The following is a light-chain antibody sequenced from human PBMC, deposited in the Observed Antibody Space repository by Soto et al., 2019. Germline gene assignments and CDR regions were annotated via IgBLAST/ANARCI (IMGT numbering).Light chain of an antibody. CDR2: GAS. Sequence: EIVVTQFPGILSLSPGERATLSCRASQSVTSGSLAWYQQKVGRAPRLLIYGASNRATGIPDRFSGSGSGTDFTLTITRLEPEDFAVYYCQQYGSSPRTVGQGTRLEIK. J-gene: IGKJ5*01. V-gene: IGKV3-20*01. CDR3: QQYGSSPRT. CDR1: QSVTSGS.